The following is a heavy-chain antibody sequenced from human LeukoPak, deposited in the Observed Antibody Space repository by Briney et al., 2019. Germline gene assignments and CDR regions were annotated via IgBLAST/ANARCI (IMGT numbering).Heavy chain of an antibody. V-gene: IGHV1-18*01. D-gene: IGHD4-17*01. CDR1: GYTFTSYG. J-gene: IGHJ4*02. CDR2: ISAYNGNT. Sequence: ASVKVSCKASGYTFTSYGISWVRQAPGQGLEWMGWISAYNGNTNYAQKLQGRVTMTTDTSTSTAYMELRSLRSDDTAVYYCARTDYGDYVGGGGFDYWGQGTLVTVSS. CDR3: ARTDYGDYVGGGGFDY.